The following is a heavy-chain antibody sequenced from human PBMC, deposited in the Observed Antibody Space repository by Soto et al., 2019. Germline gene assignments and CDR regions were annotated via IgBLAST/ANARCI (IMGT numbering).Heavy chain of an antibody. D-gene: IGHD2-2*01. CDR1: GFTFSSYA. V-gene: IGHV3-23*01. CDR3: AKNSAPIVVVPAALDY. J-gene: IGHJ4*02. CDR2: ISGSGGST. Sequence: GGSLRLSCAASGFTFSSYAMSWVRQAPGKGLEWVSAISGSGGSTYYAGSVKGRFTISRDNSKNTLYLQMNSLRAEDTAVYYCAKNSAPIVVVPAALDYWGQGTLVTVSS.